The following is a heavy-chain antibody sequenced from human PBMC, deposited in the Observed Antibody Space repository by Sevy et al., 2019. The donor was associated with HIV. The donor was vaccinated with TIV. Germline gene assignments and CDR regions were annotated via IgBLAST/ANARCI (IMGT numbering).Heavy chain of an antibody. Sequence: GGSLRLSCAASGFTFSSYAMHWVRQAPGKGLEWVSVISYDGSNKYYADSVKGRFTISRDNSKNTLYLQMNSLRAEDTAVYYCARAFEGDLLYFDYWGQGTLVTVSS. CDR3: ARAFEGDLLYFDY. V-gene: IGHV3-30*04. CDR1: GFTFSSYA. J-gene: IGHJ4*02. CDR2: ISYDGSNK. D-gene: IGHD1-26*01.